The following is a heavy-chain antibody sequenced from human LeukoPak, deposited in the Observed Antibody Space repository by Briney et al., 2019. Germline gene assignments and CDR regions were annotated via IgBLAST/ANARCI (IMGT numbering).Heavy chain of an antibody. CDR2: INHSGST. Sequence: SETLSLTCTVSGYSINSGFYWSWIRQPPGKGLEWIGEINHSGSTNYNPSLKSRVTISVDTSKNQFSLKLSSVTAADTAVYYCARGGNRDGYSLFDYWGQGTLVTVSS. J-gene: IGHJ4*02. D-gene: IGHD5-24*01. CDR1: GYSINSGFY. V-gene: IGHV4-38-2*02. CDR3: ARGGNRDGYSLFDY.